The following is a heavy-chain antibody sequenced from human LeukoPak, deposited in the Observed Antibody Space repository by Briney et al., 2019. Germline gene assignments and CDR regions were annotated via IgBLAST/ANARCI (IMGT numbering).Heavy chain of an antibody. CDR1: GYTFTGYY. D-gene: IGHD6-6*01. CDR2: INPNSGGT. J-gene: IGHJ4*02. Sequence: ASVKVSCKASGYTFTGYYMHWVRQAPGQGLEWMGWINPNSGGTNYAQKFQGRVTMTRDTPISTAYMELSRLRSDDTAVYYCARWNLAARSFDYWGQGTLVTVSS. CDR3: ARWNLAARSFDY. V-gene: IGHV1-2*02.